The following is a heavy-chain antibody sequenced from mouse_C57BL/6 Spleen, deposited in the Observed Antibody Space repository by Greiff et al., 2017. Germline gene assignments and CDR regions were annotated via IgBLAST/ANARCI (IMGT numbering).Heavy chain of an antibody. CDR3: ARRNYYYDDSYYFDY. J-gene: IGHJ2*01. CDR1: GYTFTSYG. V-gene: IGHV1-81*01. CDR2: IYPRSGNT. Sequence: VQLQQSGAELARPGASVKLSCKASGYTFTSYGISWVKQRTGQGLEWIGEIYPRSGNTYYNEKFKGKATLTADKSSSTAYMELRSLTSEDSAVYFCARRNYYYDDSYYFDYWGQGTTLTVSS. D-gene: IGHD2-4*01.